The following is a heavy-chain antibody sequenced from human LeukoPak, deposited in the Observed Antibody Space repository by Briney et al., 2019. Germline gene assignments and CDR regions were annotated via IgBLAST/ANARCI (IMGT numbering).Heavy chain of an antibody. Sequence: SETLSLTCTASGASTSSSTYSWAWIRQPPGNGLEWIGNFHYSGSTYYNPSLKSRVTISVDTSKNQFPLKLSSVTAADTALYYCARHRGTYFDLWGPGSLATVSS. J-gene: IGHJ4*02. D-gene: IGHD1-1*01. CDR2: FHYSGST. CDR3: ARHRGTYFDL. CDR1: GASTSSSTYS. V-gene: IGHV4-39*01.